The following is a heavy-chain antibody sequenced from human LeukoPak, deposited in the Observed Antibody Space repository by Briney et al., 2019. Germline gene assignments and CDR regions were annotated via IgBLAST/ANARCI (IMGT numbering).Heavy chain of an antibody. J-gene: IGHJ4*02. CDR1: GSTFSSYA. CDR3: AKGRPDIVVVPAAPFDY. D-gene: IGHD2-2*01. V-gene: IGHV3-23*01. Sequence: GGSLRLSCAASGSTFSSYAMSWVRQAPGKGLEWVSAISGSGGSTYYADSVKGRFTIFRNNSKNTLYLQMNSLRAEDTAVYYCAKGRPDIVVVPAAPFDYWGQGTLVTVSS. CDR2: ISGSGGST.